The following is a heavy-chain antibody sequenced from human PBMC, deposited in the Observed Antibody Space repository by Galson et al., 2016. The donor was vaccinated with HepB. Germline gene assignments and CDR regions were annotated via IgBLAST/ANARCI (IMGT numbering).Heavy chain of an antibody. V-gene: IGHV3-33*01. Sequence: SLRLSCAASGFIFSTYGMPWVRQAPGKGLEWVAVIWYDGSRKYYADSVKGRFTISRDNSKNTLYLQMNCLRAEDTAVYYCARALFGFYYASDERLDYWGQGTLVTVSS. CDR3: ARALFGFYYASDERLDY. CDR1: GFIFSTYG. D-gene: IGHD2-8*01. J-gene: IGHJ4*02. CDR2: IWYDGSRK.